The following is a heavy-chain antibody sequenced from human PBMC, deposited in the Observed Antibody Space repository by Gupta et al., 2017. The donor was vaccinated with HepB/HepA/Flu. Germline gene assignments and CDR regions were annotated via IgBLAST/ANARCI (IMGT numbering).Heavy chain of an antibody. Sequence: QVQLVQSGAEVKKPGASVKVSCKASGYTFSNYGIHWLRQAPGQRLEWMGWIITGNGNTKYQQNFQGRVTFTRDTSASIVYMEVSSLRSEDTAVYFCAKDQGNKYEDYFDSWGQGTLVTVSS. V-gene: IGHV1-3*04. CDR3: AKDQGNKYEDYFDS. CDR1: GYTFSNYG. D-gene: IGHD2/OR15-2a*01. J-gene: IGHJ4*02. CDR2: IITGNGNT.